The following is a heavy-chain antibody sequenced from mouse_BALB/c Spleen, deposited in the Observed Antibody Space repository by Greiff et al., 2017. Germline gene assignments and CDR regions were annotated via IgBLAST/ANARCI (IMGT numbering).Heavy chain of an antibody. V-gene: IGHV1-7*01. CDR2: INPSTGYT. Sequence: QVQLKQSGAELAKPGASVKMSCKASGYTFTSYWMHWVKQRPGQGLEWIGYINPSTGYTEYNQKFKDKATLTADKSSSTAYMQLSSLTSEDSAVYYCARAYGNYDWYFDVWGAGTTVTVSS. CDR1: GYTFTSYW. CDR3: ARAYGNYDWYFDV. J-gene: IGHJ1*01. D-gene: IGHD2-10*02.